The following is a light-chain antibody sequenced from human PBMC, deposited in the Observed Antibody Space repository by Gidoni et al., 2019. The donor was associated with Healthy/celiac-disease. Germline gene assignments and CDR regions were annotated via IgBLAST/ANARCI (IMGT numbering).Light chain of an antibody. J-gene: IGKJ4*01. Sequence: DIQMTQSPSSLSASVGDRVTITCRASQSISSYLNWYPQKPGKAPKLLIYAASSLQSGVPSRFSGGGSGTDFTLTISSLQPEDFATYYCQQSYSTPRTFGGGTKVEIK. CDR2: AAS. V-gene: IGKV1-39*01. CDR1: QSISSY. CDR3: QQSYSTPRT.